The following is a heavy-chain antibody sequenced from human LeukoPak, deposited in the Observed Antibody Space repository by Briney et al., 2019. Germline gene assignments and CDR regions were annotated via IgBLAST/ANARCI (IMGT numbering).Heavy chain of an antibody. CDR3: VRYRPAPA. CDR1: GFTISNYY. Sequence: PGGSLRLSCAASGFTISNYYMHWVRQAPGEGLVWISGINTDGSSNYYGDSVKGRFTISRDNARKTLYLLMSSLRAEDSAIYYCVRYRPAPAWGQGTLVTVAS. D-gene: IGHD3-16*02. J-gene: IGHJ4*02. CDR2: INTDGSSN. V-gene: IGHV3-74*01.